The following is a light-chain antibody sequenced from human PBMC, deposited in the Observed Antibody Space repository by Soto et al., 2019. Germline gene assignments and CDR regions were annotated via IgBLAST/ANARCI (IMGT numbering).Light chain of an antibody. CDR1: SSDIRSYNL. J-gene: IGLJ3*02. CDR3: CSYAGDSTFV. V-gene: IGLV2-23*03. CDR2: DGI. Sequence: QSALTQPASVSGSPGQSITISCTGTSSDIRSYNLVSWYQQHPGKAPKLMIYDGIKRPSGVSNRFSGSKSGNTASLTISGLQAEDEADYYCCSYAGDSTFVFGGGTKLTVL.